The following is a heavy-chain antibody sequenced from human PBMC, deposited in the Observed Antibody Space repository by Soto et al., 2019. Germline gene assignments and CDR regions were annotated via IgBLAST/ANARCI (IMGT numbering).Heavy chain of an antibody. J-gene: IGHJ6*03. CDR2: INPNSGGT. D-gene: IGHD6-6*01. CDR1: GYTFTGYY. V-gene: IGHV1-2*04. Sequence: GASVKVSCKASGYTFTGYYMHWVRQAPGQGLEWMGWINPNSGGTNYAQKFQGWVTMTRDTSISTAYMELSRLRSDDTAVYYCARGGIAARSNHYYYYYMDVWGKGTTVTVSS. CDR3: ARGGIAARSNHYYYYYMDV.